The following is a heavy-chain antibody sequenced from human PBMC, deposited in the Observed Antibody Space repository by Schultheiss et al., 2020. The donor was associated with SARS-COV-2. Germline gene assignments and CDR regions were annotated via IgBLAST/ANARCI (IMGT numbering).Heavy chain of an antibody. J-gene: IGHJ4*02. CDR1: SYSISRGYY. D-gene: IGHD6-19*01. V-gene: IGHV4-38-2*02. CDR3: ARRDSSGSRPDFDY. Sequence: SQTLSLTCTVSSYSISRGYYWGWIRQPPGKGLEWIGDIYHNGATYNNPSLKSRVTISVDRSKNQFSLKLSSVTAADTAVYYCARRDSSGSRPDFDYWGQGTLVTVSS. CDR2: IYHNGAT.